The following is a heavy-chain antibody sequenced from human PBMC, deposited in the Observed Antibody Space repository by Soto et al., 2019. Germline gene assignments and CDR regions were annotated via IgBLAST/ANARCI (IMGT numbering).Heavy chain of an antibody. CDR2: ISGSGSST. Sequence: GGSLRLSCAASGFTFSTYAMNWVRQAPGKGLEWVSAISGSGSSTDYAESVKGRFTISRDNSKNTLYLQMNSLRAEDTALYYCATADIVLVPAVEAGVDYWGQGPLVTVSS. CDR3: ATADIVLVPAVEAGVDY. V-gene: IGHV3-23*01. CDR1: GFTFSTYA. J-gene: IGHJ4*02. D-gene: IGHD2-2*01.